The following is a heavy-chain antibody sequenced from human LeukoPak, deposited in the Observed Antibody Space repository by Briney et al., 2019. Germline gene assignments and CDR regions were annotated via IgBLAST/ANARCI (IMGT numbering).Heavy chain of an antibody. CDR2: IFISGST. CDR3: ARGNYYGSGSRDAFDI. J-gene: IGHJ3*02. V-gene: IGHV4-61*02. Sequence: PSQTLSLTCTVSGGSISSGSCYWTWIRQPAGKGLEWIGRIFISGSTNYNPSLRSRVTISLDTSKNQFSLKLSSVTAADTAVYYCARGNYYGSGSRDAFDIWGQGTMVTVSS. D-gene: IGHD3-10*01. CDR1: GGSISSGSCY.